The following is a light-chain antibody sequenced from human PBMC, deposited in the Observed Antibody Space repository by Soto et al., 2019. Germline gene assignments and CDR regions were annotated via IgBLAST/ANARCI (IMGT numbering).Light chain of an antibody. Sequence: QSVLTQPASGSGAPGQSITISCTGNSSDVGVYNYVSWYQQHPGKAPKLMIYDVSNRPSGVSNCFSGSKSGNTASLTISGLQAEDEADYYCSSYTSSSTPYVFGTGTKVTVL. CDR2: DVS. V-gene: IGLV2-14*01. CDR3: SSYTSSSTPYV. J-gene: IGLJ1*01. CDR1: SSDVGVYNY.